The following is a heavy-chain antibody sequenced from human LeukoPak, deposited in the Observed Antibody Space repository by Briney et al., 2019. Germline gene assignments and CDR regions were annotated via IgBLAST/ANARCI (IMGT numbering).Heavy chain of an antibody. V-gene: IGHV3-23*01. D-gene: IGHD4-17*01. CDR3: AGRTVTDSRWTCNM. CDR2: VTNNGGRT. J-gene: IGHJ3*02. Sequence: GGSLRLSCAASGFTFSTYPMTWVRQAPGKGLEWVSLVTNNGGRTFYADSVKGRFTISRDNSKDTLYLQMNSLRAEDTAVYYCAGRTVTDSRWTCNMWAQGTLVTVSS. CDR1: GFTFSTYP.